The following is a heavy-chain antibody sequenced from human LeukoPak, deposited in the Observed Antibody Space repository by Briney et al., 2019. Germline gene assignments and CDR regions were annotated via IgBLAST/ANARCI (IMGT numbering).Heavy chain of an antibody. CDR1: GFSLRTRGVG. V-gene: IGHV2-5*02. CDR2: IYWDDVK. CDR3: AHRDLYCSSASCYSADAFDL. J-gene: IGHJ3*01. D-gene: IGHD2-2*02. Sequence: SGPTLVNPTETLTLTCTFSGFSLRTRGVGVGWIRQPPGKALEWLALIYWDDVKRYSPSLKSRLTITKDTSKNQVVLTMTNMDPVDTATYYCAHRDLYCSSASCYSADAFDLWGQGTMVTVSS.